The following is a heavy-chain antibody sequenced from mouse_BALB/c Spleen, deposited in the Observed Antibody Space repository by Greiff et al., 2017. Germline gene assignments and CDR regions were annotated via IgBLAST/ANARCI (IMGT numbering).Heavy chain of an antibody. Sequence: VKLQQPGAELVMPGASVKMSCKASGYTFTDYWMHWVKQRPGQGLEWIGAIDTSDSYTSYNQKFKGKATLTVDESSSTAYMQLSSLTSEDSAVYYCARSPGNYGFAYWGQGTLVTVSA. J-gene: IGHJ3*01. V-gene: IGHV1-69*01. CDR1: GYTFTDYW. CDR2: IDTSDSYT. D-gene: IGHD2-1*01. CDR3: ARSPGNYGFAY.